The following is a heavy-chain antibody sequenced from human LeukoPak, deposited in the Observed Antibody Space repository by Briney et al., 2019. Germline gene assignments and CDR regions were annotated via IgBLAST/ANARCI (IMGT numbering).Heavy chain of an antibody. CDR3: ASGSSSATDFDY. V-gene: IGHV1-18*01. CDR2: ISAYNGNT. D-gene: IGHD6-6*01. CDR1: GDTFTSYG. Sequence: ASVKVSCKASGDTFTSYGISWVRQAPGQGLEWMGWISAYNGNTNYAQKLQGRVTMTTDTSTSTAYMELRSLRSDDTAVYYCASGSSSATDFDYWGQGTLVTVSS. J-gene: IGHJ4*02.